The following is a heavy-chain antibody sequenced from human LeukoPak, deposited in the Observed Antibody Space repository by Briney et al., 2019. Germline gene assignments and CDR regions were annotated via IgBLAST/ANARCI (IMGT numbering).Heavy chain of an antibody. CDR3: ATGEGH. J-gene: IGHJ4*02. Sequence: GGSLRLSCSASGFIFSSDWMKWVRQAPGKGLEWVATIKQDGSAKYYVDSVKGRFTISRGNAKKTLYLEMNTLRAEDTAVYYCATGEGHWGQGTLVTVSS. V-gene: IGHV3-7*01. D-gene: IGHD2-21*01. CDR1: GFIFSSDW. CDR2: IKQDGSAK.